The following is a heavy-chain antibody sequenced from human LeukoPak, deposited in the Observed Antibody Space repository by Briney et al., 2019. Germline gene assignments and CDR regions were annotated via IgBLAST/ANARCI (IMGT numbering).Heavy chain of an antibody. D-gene: IGHD5-24*01. J-gene: IGHJ3*02. CDR1: GGSISSSSYY. CDR2: IYYSGST. Sequence: SETLSLTCTVSGGSISSSSYYWGWIRQPPGKGLEWIGSIYYSGSTYYNPSLKSRVTISVDTSKNQFSLKLSSVTAADTAVYYCARDSPGDGYNYIDAFDIWGQGTMVTVSS. CDR3: ARDSPGDGYNYIDAFDI. V-gene: IGHV4-39*07.